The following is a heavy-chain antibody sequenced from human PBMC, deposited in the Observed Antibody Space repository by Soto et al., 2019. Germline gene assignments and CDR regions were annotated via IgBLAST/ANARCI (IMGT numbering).Heavy chain of an antibody. CDR1: GDSINSNTYY. Sequence: QLQLQESGPGLVKPSETLSLTCTVSGDSINSNTYYWGWVRQPPGKGLEWIGSISYSGTTYYNPSLKSRVTISLDTSKNQFSLKLSSVTASDTAVYYCARHARKIVVEVSLLDYWGQGTLVTVSS. J-gene: IGHJ4*02. CDR3: ARHARKIVVEVSLLDY. V-gene: IGHV4-39*01. CDR2: ISYSGTT. D-gene: IGHD2-15*01.